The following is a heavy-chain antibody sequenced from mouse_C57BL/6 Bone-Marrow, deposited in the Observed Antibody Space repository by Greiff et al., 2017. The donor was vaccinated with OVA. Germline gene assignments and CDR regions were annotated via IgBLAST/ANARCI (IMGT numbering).Heavy chain of an antibody. J-gene: IGHJ4*01. Sequence: VQLKESGAELVRPGASVKLSCTASGFNIKDDYMHWVKQRPEQGLEWIGWIDPENGDTEYASKFQGKATITADTSSNTAYLQLSSLTSEDTAVYYCTNYAMDYWGQGTSVTVSS. CDR1: GFNIKDDY. CDR2: IDPENGDT. V-gene: IGHV14-4*01. CDR3: TNYAMDY.